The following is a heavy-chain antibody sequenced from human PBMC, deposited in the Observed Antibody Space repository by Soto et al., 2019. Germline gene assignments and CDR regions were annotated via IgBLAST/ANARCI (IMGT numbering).Heavy chain of an antibody. CDR3: ARERGFCTNGVCYRDYYGMDV. CDR1: GFTFSDYS. V-gene: IGHV3-21*01. D-gene: IGHD2-8*01. J-gene: IGHJ6*02. CDR2: ISRSKSYI. Sequence: EVQLVESGGGLVKPGGSLRLSCAASGFTFSDYSMNWVRQAPGKGLEWVSSISRSKSYIYYSDSVKGRFTISRDNAKNSLYLQMNSLRAEDTAVYYCARERGFCTNGVCYRDYYGMDVWGQGTTVTVSS.